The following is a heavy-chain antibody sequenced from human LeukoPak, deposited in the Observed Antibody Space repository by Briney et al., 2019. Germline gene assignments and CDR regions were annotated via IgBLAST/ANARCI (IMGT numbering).Heavy chain of an antibody. J-gene: IGHJ4*02. CDR1: GYTFTSYD. D-gene: IGHD3-22*01. Sequence: ASVKVSCKASGYTFTSYDINWVRQATGQGLEWMGWMNPNSGNTGYAQKFQGRVTITRNTSISTAYMELSGLRSEDTAVYYCARGTYYDSSGYVVDYWGQGTLVTVSS. V-gene: IGHV1-8*03. CDR3: ARGTYYDSSGYVVDY. CDR2: MNPNSGNT.